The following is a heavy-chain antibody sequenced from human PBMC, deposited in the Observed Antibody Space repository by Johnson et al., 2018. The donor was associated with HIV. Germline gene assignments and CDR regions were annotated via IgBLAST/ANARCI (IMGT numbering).Heavy chain of an antibody. CDR2: LYSGGSA. CDR1: GFSVSNTY. Sequence: VQLVESGGGLVKPGGSLRLSCAASGFSVSNTYMNWVRQAPGKGLEWVAVLYSGGSAYYADSVRGRFTIPRDNSKNTLYLQMNSLRVDDTALYYCARDGESQQLPLGDAFDVWGRGTLVTVSP. D-gene: IGHD6-13*01. V-gene: IGHV3-66*01. CDR3: ARDGESQQLPLGDAFDV. J-gene: IGHJ3*01.